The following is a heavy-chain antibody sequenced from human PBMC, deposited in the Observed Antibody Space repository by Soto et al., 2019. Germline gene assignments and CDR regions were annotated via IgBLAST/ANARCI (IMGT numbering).Heavy chain of an antibody. Sequence: PGGSLRLSCAASGFAFSSYGMNWVRQAPGKGLEWVSYIGSRSATIYYADSVKGRFTISRDNAKNSLFLQMNSLRDEDTAVYYCPTVDTAMMDVWGQGTTVTVSS. V-gene: IGHV3-48*02. CDR3: PTVDTAMMDV. J-gene: IGHJ6*02. CDR2: IGSRSATI. CDR1: GFAFSSYG. D-gene: IGHD5-18*01.